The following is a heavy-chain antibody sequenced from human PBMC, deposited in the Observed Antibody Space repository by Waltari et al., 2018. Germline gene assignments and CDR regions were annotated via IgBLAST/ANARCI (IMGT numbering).Heavy chain of an antibody. CDR2: INPNSGGT. CDR1: GYTFTGSY. CDR3: ARVGVLDSLTNWFDP. Sequence: QVQLVQSGVEVKKPGASVKASCKASGYTFTGSYMPWVRQAPGQGLEWMGRINPNSGGTNYAQKFQGRVTMTRDTSISTAYMELSRLRSDDTAVYYCARVGVLDSLTNWFDPWGQGTLVTVSS. D-gene: IGHD2-8*02. J-gene: IGHJ5*02. V-gene: IGHV1-2*06.